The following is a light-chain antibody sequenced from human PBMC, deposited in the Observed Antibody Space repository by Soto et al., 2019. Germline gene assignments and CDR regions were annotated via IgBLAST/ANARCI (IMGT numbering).Light chain of an antibody. V-gene: IGLV2-8*01. CDR1: SRDVGAYNF. CDR3: AAYAGNNNCV. Sequence: QSALTQPPSASGSYGQSVTISCTGTSRDVGAYNFVSWYQQHPGQAPKLVIYEGNKRPSGVPDRFSGSKSGNTASLTVSGLQADDEADYYCAAYAGNNNCVFGFGTKVTVL. J-gene: IGLJ1*01. CDR2: EGN.